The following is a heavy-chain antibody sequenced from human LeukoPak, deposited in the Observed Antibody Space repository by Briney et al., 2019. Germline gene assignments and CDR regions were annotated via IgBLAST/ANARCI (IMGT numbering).Heavy chain of an antibody. CDR3: AKGYYDILTDYFHNWFNP. Sequence: GGSLRLSCAASGFTFSRYAVSWVRQAPGVGLEWVSTVSGRGGSTFYADSVKGRFTISRDNSKNTLYLQMNSLRADDTAVYYCAKGYYDILTDYFHNWFNPWGQGTLVIVSS. J-gene: IGHJ5*02. CDR2: VSGRGGST. CDR1: GFTFSRYA. D-gene: IGHD3-9*01. V-gene: IGHV3-23*01.